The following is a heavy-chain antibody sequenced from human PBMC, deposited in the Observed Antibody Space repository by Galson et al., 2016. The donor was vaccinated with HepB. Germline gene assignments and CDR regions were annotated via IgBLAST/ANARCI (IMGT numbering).Heavy chain of an antibody. D-gene: IGHD6-13*01. Sequence: PALVKPTQTLTLTCTFSGFSLSITGVGVGWIRQPPGKALEWLALIYWDDDKRYSPSLKSRLTITKDTSKNQVVLTMTNMGPVDTGTYYCAHSIAPTGHRRFDYWGQGTLVSVSS. CDR3: AHSIAPTGHRRFDY. J-gene: IGHJ4*02. V-gene: IGHV2-5*02. CDR2: IYWDDDK. CDR1: GFSLSITGVG.